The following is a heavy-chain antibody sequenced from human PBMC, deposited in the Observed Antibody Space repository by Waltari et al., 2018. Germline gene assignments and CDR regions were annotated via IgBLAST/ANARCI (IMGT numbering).Heavy chain of an antibody. CDR1: GGSFSGYY. J-gene: IGHJ4*02. CDR3: AREHPVAEGYSYGYKAYYFDY. Sequence: QVQLQQWGAGLLKPSETLSLTCAVYGGSFSGYYWSWIRQPPGKGLGWIGEINHSGRTNYNPSLKGRVTISVDTSKNQFSLKLSSVTAADTAVYYCAREHPVAEGYSYGYKAYYFDYWGQGTLVTVSS. D-gene: IGHD5-18*01. CDR2: INHSGRT. V-gene: IGHV4-34*01.